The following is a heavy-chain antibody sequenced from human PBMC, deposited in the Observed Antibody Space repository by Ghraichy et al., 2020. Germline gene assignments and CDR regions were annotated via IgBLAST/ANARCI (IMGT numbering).Heavy chain of an antibody. Sequence: GGSLRLSCAASGFTFSFYGMHWVRQAPGRGPEWVAAIWYDGSKKYYADSVKGRFTISRDNPKNTLYLQMNSLRAEDTAVYYCARVFYYGSGSDYYYQYMDVWGKGTTVTVSS. CDR3: ARVFYYGSGSDYYYQYMDV. CDR1: GFTFSFYG. J-gene: IGHJ6*03. V-gene: IGHV3-33*01. D-gene: IGHD3-10*01. CDR2: IWYDGSKK.